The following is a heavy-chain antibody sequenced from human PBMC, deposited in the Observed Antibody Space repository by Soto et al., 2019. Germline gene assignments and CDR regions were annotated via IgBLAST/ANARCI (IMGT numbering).Heavy chain of an antibody. J-gene: IGHJ6*03. D-gene: IGHD2-8*01. V-gene: IGHV4-59*01. Sequence: PSETLSLTCAVCGGSISSYYWSWIRQPPGKGLEWIGYIYYSGSTNYNPSLKSRVTISVDTSRNQFSLKLSSVTAADTAVYYCARAAVYGDYYYYYMDVWSKGTTVTVSS. CDR1: GGSISSYY. CDR2: IYYSGST. CDR3: ARAAVYGDYYYYYMDV.